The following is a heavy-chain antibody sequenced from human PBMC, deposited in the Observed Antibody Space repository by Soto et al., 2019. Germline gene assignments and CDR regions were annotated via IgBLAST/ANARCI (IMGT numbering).Heavy chain of an antibody. CDR3: AREAGVDNYMDV. Sequence: QVQLVQSGAEVRKPGSSVKVSCKASGGTFSAYSIDWVRHVPGQGLEWLGRITPMYGKINCAQKWQGRVTITADTSTNTAYMEVTSLRSEDTAVYYCAREAGVDNYMDVWGKGTAVTVPS. CDR1: GGTFSAYS. D-gene: IGHD3-10*01. V-gene: IGHV1-69*08. J-gene: IGHJ6*03. CDR2: ITPMYGKI.